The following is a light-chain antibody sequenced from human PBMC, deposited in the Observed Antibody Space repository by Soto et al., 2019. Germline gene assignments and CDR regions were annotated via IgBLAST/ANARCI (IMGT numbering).Light chain of an antibody. CDR2: GAS. CDR1: QSISSSY. V-gene: IGKV3-20*01. CDR3: QHYVSSPRVFT. J-gene: IGKJ2*01. Sequence: EIVLTQSPGTLSLSPGERASLSCRASQSISSSYLAWYQQRPGQAPRLLIYGASSRATGIPDRFSGSGSGTDFTLTISRLEPEDFAVYYCQHYVSSPRVFTFGQGTQLEIK.